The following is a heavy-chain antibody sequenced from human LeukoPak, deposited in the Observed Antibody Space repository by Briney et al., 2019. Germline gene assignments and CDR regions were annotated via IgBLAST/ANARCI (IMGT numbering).Heavy chain of an antibody. Sequence: GGSLRLSCAASGFTFSSYGMHWVRQAPGKGLEWVAVIWYDGSNKYYADSVKGRFTISRDNSKNTLYLQMNSLRAEDTAVYYCARDQGTSTTAPKRKGRFDPWGQGTLVTVSS. CDR1: GFTFSSYG. CDR3: ARDQGTSTTAPKRKGRFDP. J-gene: IGHJ5*02. D-gene: IGHD1-1*01. CDR2: IWYDGSNK. V-gene: IGHV3-33*01.